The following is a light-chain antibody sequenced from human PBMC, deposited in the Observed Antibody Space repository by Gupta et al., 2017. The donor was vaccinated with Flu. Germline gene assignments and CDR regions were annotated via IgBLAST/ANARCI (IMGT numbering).Light chain of an antibody. Sequence: QSVLTQPPSASGTPGQRVTISCSGSSSNIGTKSVNWYQQLPGTAPKLLVYSNNRRPSGVPDRFSGSKSGTSASLAISGLQSEDEADYYCAAWDDSLNGPVFGGGTKLTVL. V-gene: IGLV1-44*01. CDR3: AAWDDSLNGPV. CDR1: SSNIGTKS. J-gene: IGLJ3*02. CDR2: SNN.